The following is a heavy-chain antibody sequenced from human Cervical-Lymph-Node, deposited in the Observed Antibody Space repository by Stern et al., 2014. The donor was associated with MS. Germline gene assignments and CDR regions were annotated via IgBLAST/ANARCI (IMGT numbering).Heavy chain of an antibody. CDR2: IHDSGST. CDR3: ATTRWDLFTWNWFDP. CDR1: GGSISSSGYY. Sequence: QVQLVQSGPGLVKPSQTLSLTCTVSGGSISSSGYYWSWIRQPADKGLEWIGRIHDSGSTYYNPSLKSRVTISMDTAQNQFSLQLPPLTAADTAVYYCATTRWDLFTWNWFDPWGQGTLVTVSS. J-gene: IGHJ5*02. V-gene: IGHV4-61*02. D-gene: IGHD1-26*01.